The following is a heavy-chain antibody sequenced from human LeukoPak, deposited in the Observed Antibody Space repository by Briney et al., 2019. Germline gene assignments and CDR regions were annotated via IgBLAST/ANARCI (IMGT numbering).Heavy chain of an antibody. V-gene: IGHV4-34*01. CDR2: INHSGST. J-gene: IGHJ5*02. CDR1: GGSFSGYY. D-gene: IGHD2-2*01. Sequence: SETLSLTCAVYGGSFSGYYWSWIRQPPGKGLEWIGEINHSGSTNYNPSLKSRVSISVDTSRNQFSLKLSSVIAADTAVYYCATNPGGYCSSTRCYGEAPWGQGTLVTVSS. CDR3: ATNPGGYCSSTRCYGEAP.